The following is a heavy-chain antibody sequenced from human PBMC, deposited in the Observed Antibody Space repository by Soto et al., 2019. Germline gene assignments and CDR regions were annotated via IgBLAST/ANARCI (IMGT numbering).Heavy chain of an antibody. J-gene: IGHJ4*02. CDR2: IKSKTDGGTT. CDR1: GFTFSNAW. CDR3: TTSILTGYFRWSSFDY. V-gene: IGHV3-15*07. Sequence: PGGSLRLSCAASGFTFSNAWMNWVRQAPGKGLEWVARIKSKTDGGTTDYAAPVKGRFTISRDDSKNTLFLQMNSLKTEDTAVYYCTTSILTGYFRWSSFDYWGQGNLVTVSS. D-gene: IGHD3-9*01.